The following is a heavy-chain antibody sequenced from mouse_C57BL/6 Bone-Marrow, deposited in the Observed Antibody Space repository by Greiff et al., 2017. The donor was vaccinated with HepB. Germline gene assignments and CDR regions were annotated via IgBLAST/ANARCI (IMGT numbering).Heavy chain of an antibody. Sequence: EVKLVESGGGLVKPGGSLKLSCAASGFTFSSYAMSWVRQTPEKRLEWVATISDGGSYTYYPDNVKGRFTISRDNAKNNLYLQMSHLKSEDTAMYYCARDYAWFAYCGQGTLVTVSA. CDR2: ISDGGSYT. V-gene: IGHV5-4*01. CDR3: ARDYAWFAY. CDR1: GFTFSSYA. J-gene: IGHJ3*01. D-gene: IGHD1-1*02.